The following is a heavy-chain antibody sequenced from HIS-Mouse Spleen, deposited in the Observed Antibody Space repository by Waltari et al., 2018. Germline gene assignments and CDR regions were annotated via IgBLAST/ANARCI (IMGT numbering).Heavy chain of an antibody. V-gene: IGHV4-38-2*02. CDR3: ARVKT. CDR2: IYHSGST. Sequence: QVQLQESGPGLVKPSETLSLTCTVSGYSISSGYYWGWIRQPPGKGLERIGSIYHSGSTYYNPSLKSRVTISVDTSKNQFSLKLSSVTAADTAVYYCARVKTWGQGTLVTVSS. CDR1: GYSISSGYY. J-gene: IGHJ5*02.